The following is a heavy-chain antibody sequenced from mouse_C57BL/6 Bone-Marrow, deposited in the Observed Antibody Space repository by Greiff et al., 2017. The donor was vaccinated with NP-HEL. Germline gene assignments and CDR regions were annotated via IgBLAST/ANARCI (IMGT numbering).Heavy chain of an antibody. CDR2: ISYDGSN. CDR3: ARDLTTVVAPYYYAMDY. D-gene: IGHD1-1*01. CDR1: GYSITSGYY. J-gene: IGHJ4*01. Sequence: EVKLEESGPGLVKPSQSLSLTCSVTGYSITSGYYWNWIRQFPGNKLEWMGYISYDGSNNYNPSLKNRISITRDTSKNQFFLKLNSVTTEDTATYYCARDLTTVVAPYYYAMDYWGQGTSVTVSS. V-gene: IGHV3-6*01.